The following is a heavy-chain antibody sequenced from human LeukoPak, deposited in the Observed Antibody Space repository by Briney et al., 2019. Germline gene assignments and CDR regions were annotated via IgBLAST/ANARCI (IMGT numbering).Heavy chain of an antibody. V-gene: IGHV3-7*01. CDR3: AREALRAFDI. J-gene: IGHJ3*02. D-gene: IGHD4-17*01. Sequence: PGGSLRLSCAASGFTFSSYEMNWVRQAPGKGLEWVANIKQDGSEKYFVDSVKGRFTISRDNAKNSLYLQVNSLRAEDTAVYYCAREALRAFDIWGQGTMVTVTS. CDR2: IKQDGSEK. CDR1: GFTFSSYE.